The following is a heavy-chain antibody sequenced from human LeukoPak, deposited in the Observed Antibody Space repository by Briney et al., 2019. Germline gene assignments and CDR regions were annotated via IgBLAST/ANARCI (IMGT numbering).Heavy chain of an antibody. V-gene: IGHV3-30*18. Sequence: GGSLRLSCAASGFTFSSYSMNWVRQAPGKGLEWVAVISYDGSNKYYADSVTGRFTISRDNSKNTLYLQMNSLRAEDTAVYYCAKRGAYSPPYWGQGTLVTVSS. CDR3: AKRGAYSPPY. CDR2: ISYDGSNK. CDR1: GFTFSSYS. J-gene: IGHJ4*02. D-gene: IGHD5-18*01.